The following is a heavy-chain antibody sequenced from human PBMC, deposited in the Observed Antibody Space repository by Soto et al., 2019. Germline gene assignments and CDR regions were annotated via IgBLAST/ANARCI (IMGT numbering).Heavy chain of an antibody. CDR1: GFTLSNHD. J-gene: IGHJ6*02. Sequence: GGSLRLSCAASGFTLSNHDMYWVRQVAGKGLEWVSALGIGGDTYYPVSVKGRFTISRQNAKNSVFLQMNNLRAGDTAVYYCARGPGYPRYYNGMDVWGQGTTVTVSS. CDR3: ARGPGYPRYYNGMDV. D-gene: IGHD3-9*01. V-gene: IGHV3-13*01. CDR2: LGIGGDT.